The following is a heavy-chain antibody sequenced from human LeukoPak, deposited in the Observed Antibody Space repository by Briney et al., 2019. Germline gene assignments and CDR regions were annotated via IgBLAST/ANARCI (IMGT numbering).Heavy chain of an antibody. J-gene: IGHJ1*01. Sequence: GGSLRLSCAASGFTFSKYAFHWVRQAPGKGLEWVSRIDSDGSSTSYADSVKGRFTISRDNAKNTLYLQMNSLRAEDTAVYYCARVREVTTIPYFQHWGQGTLVTVSS. V-gene: IGHV3-74*01. CDR3: ARVREVTTIPYFQH. D-gene: IGHD2-21*02. CDR1: GFTFSKYA. CDR2: IDSDGSST.